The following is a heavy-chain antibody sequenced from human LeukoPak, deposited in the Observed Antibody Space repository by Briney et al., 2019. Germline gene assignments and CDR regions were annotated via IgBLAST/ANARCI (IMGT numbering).Heavy chain of an antibody. J-gene: IGHJ4*02. Sequence: PSETLSLSRTVSGGSISSSSYYWGWIRQPPGKGLEWIGSIYYSGSTYYNPSLKSRVTISVDTSKNQFSLKLSSVTAADTAVYYCARHIVVVPAAIWSYFDYWGQGTLVTVSS. D-gene: IGHD2-2*02. CDR2: IYYSGST. V-gene: IGHV4-39*07. CDR1: GGSISSSSYY. CDR3: ARHIVVVPAAIWSYFDY.